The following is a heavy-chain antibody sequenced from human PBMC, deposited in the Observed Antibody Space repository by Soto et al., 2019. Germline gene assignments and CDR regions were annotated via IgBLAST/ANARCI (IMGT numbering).Heavy chain of an antibody. CDR2: VSPESGNA. V-gene: IGHV1-8*01. J-gene: IGHJ4*02. CDR1: GYTFTDYD. D-gene: IGHD3-9*01. Sequence: QVQVVQSKAEVKKPGASVKVSCKTSGYTFTDYDINWVRQAPGQGLEWMGWVSPESGNAGYAQQCQGRVSMTSDTSTSTVYMELTSLRSEDTAVYFCEVTTGYWGQGTMVTVSS. CDR3: EVTTGY.